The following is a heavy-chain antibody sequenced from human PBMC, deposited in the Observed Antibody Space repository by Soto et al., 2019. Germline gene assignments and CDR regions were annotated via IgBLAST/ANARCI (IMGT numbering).Heavy chain of an antibody. V-gene: IGHV3-23*01. Sequence: EVQLLESGGGLVQPGGSLRLSCAASGFTFSSYAMSWVRQAPGKGLEWVSAISGGGGSTYYADSVKGRFTISRDNSKNTLYLQMKSLRAGDTAVYYCAKDLGYCSSTSFWSGYYYYGMDVWGQGTTVTVSS. J-gene: IGHJ6*02. CDR2: ISGGGGST. CDR3: AKDLGYCSSTSFWSGYYYYGMDV. CDR1: GFTFSSYA. D-gene: IGHD2-2*01.